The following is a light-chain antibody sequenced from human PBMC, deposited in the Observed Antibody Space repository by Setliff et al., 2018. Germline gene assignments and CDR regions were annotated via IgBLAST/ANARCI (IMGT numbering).Light chain of an antibody. V-gene: IGLV2-11*01. J-gene: IGLJ1*01. CDR3: CSFAGTYYV. CDR2: DVT. CDR1: SSDVGAYNY. Sequence: QSALTQPRSVSGSPGQSVTISCTGTSSDVGAYNYVSWYQHHPGKVPKLMVYDVTKRPSGVPDRFSGSKSGNTASLTISGPQAEDEADYYCCSFAGTYYVFGSGTKV.